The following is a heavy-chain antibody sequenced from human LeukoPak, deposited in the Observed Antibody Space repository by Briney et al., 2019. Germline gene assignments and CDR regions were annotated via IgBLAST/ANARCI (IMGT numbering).Heavy chain of an antibody. V-gene: IGHV3-49*04. CDR2: IRSKAYGGTT. J-gene: IGHJ4*02. CDR1: GFTFGDYA. Sequence: PGRSLRLSCTASGFTFGDYAMSWVHQAPGKGLEWVGFIRSKAYGGTTEYAASVKGRFTISRDDSKSIAYLQMNSLKTEDTAVYYCTRADIDCSSTSCYLYWGQGTLVTVSS. D-gene: IGHD2-2*01. CDR3: TRADIDCSSTSCYLY.